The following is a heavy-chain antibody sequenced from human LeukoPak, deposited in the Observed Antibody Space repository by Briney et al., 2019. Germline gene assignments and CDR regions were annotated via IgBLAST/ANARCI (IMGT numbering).Heavy chain of an antibody. V-gene: IGHV3-23*01. CDR1: GFTFSTYA. CDR2: IGTSVSSI. J-gene: IGHJ4*02. CDR3: AKRAMNSGSPREFDY. Sequence: GGSLRLSCAASGFTFSTYAMHWVRPAPGRGLEWVSAIGTSVSSIYYADSVKGRFTISRDNSKKTVYLQMNNLRGDDTAVYYCAKRAMNSGSPREFDYWGQGTLVTVSS. D-gene: IGHD1-26*01.